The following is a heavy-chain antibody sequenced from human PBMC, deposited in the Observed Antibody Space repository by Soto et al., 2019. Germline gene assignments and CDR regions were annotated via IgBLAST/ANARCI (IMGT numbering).Heavy chain of an antibody. D-gene: IGHD3-22*01. CDR3: ATGIGRMHYFDTNGHYPYNSDD. CDR1: ECTSSDYA. Sequence: SVKFSCNASECTSSDYAISWVRQAPGPGLEWMGGIIPVSATSNYAQKFQDRVTITADDSTSTAYMELRRLRPDETAVYYCATGIGRMHYFDTNGHYPYNSDDWGQGTLATVSS. J-gene: IGHJ4*02. CDR2: IIPVSATS. V-gene: IGHV1-69*13.